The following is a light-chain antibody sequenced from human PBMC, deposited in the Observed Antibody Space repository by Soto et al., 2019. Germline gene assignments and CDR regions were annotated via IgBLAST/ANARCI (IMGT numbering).Light chain of an antibody. CDR3: QQYGSSPRT. J-gene: IGKJ1*01. CDR1: QSISDT. CDR2: GAS. V-gene: IGKV3-20*01. Sequence: EIVMTHSPSTLSVSPGGRATLSFRASQSISDTLAWYQQKPGQAPTLLIYGASIRAAGIPDRFSGSGSGTDFTLTIRRLEPDDFAVYYCQQYGSSPRTFGQGTKVDIK.